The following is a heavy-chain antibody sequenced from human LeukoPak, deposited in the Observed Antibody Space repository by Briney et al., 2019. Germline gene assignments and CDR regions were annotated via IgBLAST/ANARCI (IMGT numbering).Heavy chain of an antibody. CDR2: IYYSGST. V-gene: IGHV4-39*01. D-gene: IGHD3-10*01. Sequence: SETLSLTCTVSGGSISRSNYYWGRRRQPPGKGLEWIGSIYYSGSTYYNPSLKSRVTISVDTSRNHFSLKLSSVTAADTAVYYCARQPYGSGSYRNNWFYPWGEGTLVTVSS. CDR1: GGSISRSNYY. CDR3: ARQPYGSGSYRNNWFYP. J-gene: IGHJ5*02.